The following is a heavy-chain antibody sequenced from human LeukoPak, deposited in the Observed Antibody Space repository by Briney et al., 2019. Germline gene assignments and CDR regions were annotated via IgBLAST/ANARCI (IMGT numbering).Heavy chain of an antibody. Sequence: ASVKVSCKASGYTFTSYGISWVRQAPGQGLGWMGWISAYNGNTNYAQKLQGRVTMTTDTSTSTAYMELRSLRSDDTAVYYCARRQFSGWLRHDAFDIWGQGTMVTVSS. CDR1: GYTFTSYG. J-gene: IGHJ3*02. V-gene: IGHV1-18*01. CDR3: ARRQFSGWLRHDAFDI. D-gene: IGHD6-19*01. CDR2: ISAYNGNT.